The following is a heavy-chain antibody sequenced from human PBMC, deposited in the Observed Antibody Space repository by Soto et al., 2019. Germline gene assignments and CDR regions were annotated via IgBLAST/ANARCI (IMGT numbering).Heavy chain of an antibody. Sequence: QVQLQESGPGLVKASETLSLICTVSGGSISHYYWSWIRQSPGQGLEWIGYAYYSGSTDYNPSLKSRVTMSVDTSKNHVSLKLNSVTTADTAVYYCARDRSTYGGGSTGEVKENWFDPWGPGTLVTVSS. V-gene: IGHV4-59*01. CDR2: AYYSGST. CDR1: GGSISHYY. J-gene: IGHJ5*02. CDR3: ARDRSTYGGGSTGEVKENWFDP. D-gene: IGHD2-8*01.